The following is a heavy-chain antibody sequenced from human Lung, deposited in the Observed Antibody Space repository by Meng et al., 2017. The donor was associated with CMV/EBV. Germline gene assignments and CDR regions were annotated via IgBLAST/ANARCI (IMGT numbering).Heavy chain of an antibody. CDR1: GATFSNLA. CDR2: IIPTFNTI. Sequence: SCQASGATFSNLAISWVRQTPGQGLEWMGAIIPTFNTIKYAQKFQGRLTITTDSSTSTAYMDLSSLRSDDTAVYYCVRDRIGWFDPWGQGTLVTVSS. J-gene: IGHJ5*02. V-gene: IGHV1-69*05. D-gene: IGHD2-15*01. CDR3: VRDRIGWFDP.